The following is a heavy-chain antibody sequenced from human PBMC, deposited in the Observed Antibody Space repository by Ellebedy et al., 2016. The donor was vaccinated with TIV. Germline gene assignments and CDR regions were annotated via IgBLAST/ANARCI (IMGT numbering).Heavy chain of an antibody. J-gene: IGHJ6*02. CDR2: ISSSSSYI. CDR1: GFTFSSYS. V-gene: IGHV3-21*01. CDR3: ARDSIAAAVEGGMDV. Sequence: GESLKISXAASGFTFSSYSMNWVRQAPGKGLEWVSSISSSSSYIYYADSVKGRFTISRDNAKNSLYLQMNSLRAEDTAVYYCARDSIAAAVEGGMDVWGQGTTVTVSS. D-gene: IGHD6-13*01.